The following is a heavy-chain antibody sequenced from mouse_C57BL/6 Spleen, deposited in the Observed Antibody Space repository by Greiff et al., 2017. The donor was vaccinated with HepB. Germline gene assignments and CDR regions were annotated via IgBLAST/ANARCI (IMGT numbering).Heavy chain of an antibody. J-gene: IGHJ2*01. D-gene: IGHD4-1*01. CDR2: IYPRSGNT. CDR1: GYTFTSYG. CDR3: ARRRELGSFDY. V-gene: IGHV1-81*01. Sequence: VKLVESGAELARPGASVKLSCKASGYTFTSYGISWVKQRTGQGLEWIGEIYPRSGNTYYNEKFKGKATLTADKSSSTAYMELRSLTSEDSAVYFCARRRELGSFDYWGQGTTLTVSS.